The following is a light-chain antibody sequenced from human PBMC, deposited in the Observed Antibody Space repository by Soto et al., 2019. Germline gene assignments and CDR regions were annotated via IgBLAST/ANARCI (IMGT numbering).Light chain of an antibody. Sequence: SYELTQPPSVSVSPGQTATITCSGDELADKYVHWYQQKPGQSPVLVIYQDTKRPPGIPARFSGSNSGTTATLTVSGTQTMDEADYYCQAWDNSISFFGAGTKLTVL. V-gene: IGLV3-1*01. J-gene: IGLJ1*01. CDR2: QDT. CDR3: QAWDNSISF. CDR1: ELADKY.